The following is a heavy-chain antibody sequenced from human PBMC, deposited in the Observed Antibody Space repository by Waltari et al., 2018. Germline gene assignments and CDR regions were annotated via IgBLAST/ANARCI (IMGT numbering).Heavy chain of an antibody. CDR2: NNPNSGGT. CDR1: GYTFTGYY. CDR3: AREYRYGSGGAFDI. D-gene: IGHD6-19*01. V-gene: IGHV1-2*02. Sequence: QVQLVQSGAEVKKPGASVKVSCKASGYTFTGYYMHWVRQAPGQGVEWRGWNNPNSGGTNQAQKVQGRVTMNRDKSISTAYMELSRLRADDTDVYYCAREYRYGSGGAFDIWGQGTMVTVSS. J-gene: IGHJ3*02.